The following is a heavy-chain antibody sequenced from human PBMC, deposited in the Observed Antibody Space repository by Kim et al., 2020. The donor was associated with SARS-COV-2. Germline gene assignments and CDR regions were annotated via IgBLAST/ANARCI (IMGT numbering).Heavy chain of an antibody. Sequence: SETLSLTCAVYGGSFSGYYWSWIRQPPGKGLEWIGEINHSGSTNYNPSLKSRVTISVDTSKNQFSLKLSSVTAADTAVYYCARGRREGAKFGRFDYWGQGTLVTVSS. V-gene: IGHV4-34*01. CDR2: INHSGST. CDR1: GGSFSGYY. D-gene: IGHD1-26*01. J-gene: IGHJ4*02. CDR3: ARGRREGAKFGRFDY.